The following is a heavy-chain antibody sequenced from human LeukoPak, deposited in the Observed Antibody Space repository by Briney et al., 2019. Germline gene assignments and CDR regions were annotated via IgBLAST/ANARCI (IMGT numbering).Heavy chain of an antibody. CDR2: MYYSENT. Sequence: SETLSLTCTVSGGSISSYYWSWIRQPPGKGLEWIGYMYYSENTNYNPPLKSRVTISVDTSKNQFSLKLTSVTAADTAMYYCARGYRTTGPFDYWGQGTLVTVSS. CDR3: ARGYRTTGPFDY. D-gene: IGHD2/OR15-2a*01. V-gene: IGHV4-59*01. J-gene: IGHJ4*02. CDR1: GGSISSYY.